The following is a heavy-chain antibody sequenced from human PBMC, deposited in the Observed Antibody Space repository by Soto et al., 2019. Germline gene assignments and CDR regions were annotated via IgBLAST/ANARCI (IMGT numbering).Heavy chain of an antibody. CDR3: VRDQKYFRVNGNWFDS. D-gene: IGHD2-2*01. Sequence: QVQLMQSGTEVKKTGASVTVSCKASGYTSADFGISWVRQAPGLGREWMGWVSGNNGASNPAPKVQGRITMTLDTSTGVSYMALRSLISDDTAIYDCVRDQKYFRVNGNWFDSWGQGTLVSVSS. CDR2: VSGNNGAS. V-gene: IGHV1-18*04. J-gene: IGHJ5*01. CDR1: GYTSADFG.